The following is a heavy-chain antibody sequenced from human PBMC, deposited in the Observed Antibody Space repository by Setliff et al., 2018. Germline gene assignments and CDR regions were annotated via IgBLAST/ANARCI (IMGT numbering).Heavy chain of an antibody. CDR3: ARAELLWFGGFDP. D-gene: IGHD3-10*01. J-gene: IGHJ5*02. CDR1: GYTFTSYD. CDR2: MNPNSGNT. Sequence: VASVKVSCKASGYTFTSYDINWVRQATGQGLEWMGWMNPNSGNTGYARKFQGRVTMTRNTSISTAYMELSSLRSEDTAVYYCARAELLWFGGFDPWGQGTLVTV. V-gene: IGHV1-8*02.